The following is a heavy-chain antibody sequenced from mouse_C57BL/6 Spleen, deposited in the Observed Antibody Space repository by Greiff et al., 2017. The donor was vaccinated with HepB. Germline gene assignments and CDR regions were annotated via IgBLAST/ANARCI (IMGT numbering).Heavy chain of an antibody. CDR1: GFTFTDYY. D-gene: IGHD1-1*01. CDR2: IRNKANGYTT. J-gene: IGHJ3*01. CDR3: ARYGGSGWFAY. V-gene: IGHV7-3*01. Sequence: EVKLMESGGGLVQPGGSLSLSCAASGFTFTDYYMSWVRQPPGKALEWLGFIRNKANGYTTEYSASVKGRFTISRDNSQSILYLQMNALRAEDSAAYYCARYGGSGWFAYWGQGTLVTVSA.